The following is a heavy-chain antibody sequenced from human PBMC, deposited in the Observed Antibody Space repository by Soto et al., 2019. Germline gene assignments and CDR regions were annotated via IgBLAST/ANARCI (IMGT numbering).Heavy chain of an antibody. V-gene: IGHV5-51*03. CDR3: ARRRSGSYHDY. CDR1: GYTFTDYW. D-gene: IGHD1-26*01. J-gene: IGHJ4*02. CDR2: IYPRDSDT. Sequence: EVQLVQSGAELKKPGESLKISCKGFGYTFTDYWIAWVRQMPGKGLECMGIIYPRDSDTRYSPSFQGQVTISADKSTPTAYLQWSNLKASDTAMYYCARRRSGSYHDYWGQGTLVTVSS.